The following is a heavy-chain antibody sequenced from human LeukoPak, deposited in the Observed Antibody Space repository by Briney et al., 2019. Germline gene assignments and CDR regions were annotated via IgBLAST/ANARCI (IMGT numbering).Heavy chain of an antibody. V-gene: IGHV3-9*01. Sequence: PGGSLRLSCAASGFTFSSYSLNWVRQAPGKGLEWVSGISWNSGSIGYADSVKGRFTISRDNAKNSLYLQMNSLRAEDTALYYCAKDLLGGYYSNFDYWGQGTLVTVSS. J-gene: IGHJ4*02. CDR2: ISWNSGSI. CDR1: GFTFSSYS. CDR3: AKDLLGGYYSNFDY. D-gene: IGHD3-22*01.